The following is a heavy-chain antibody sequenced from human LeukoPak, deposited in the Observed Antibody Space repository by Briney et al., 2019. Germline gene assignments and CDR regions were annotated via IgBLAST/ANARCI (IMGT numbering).Heavy chain of an antibody. J-gene: IGHJ5*02. CDR2: IYYSGRT. CDR3: ARHRRIDFQWLPTGWFDP. CDR1: GDSISSSSYY. Sequence: SETLSLTCTVSGDSISSSSYYWGWIRQPPGKGLEWIGSIYYSGRTYYNPSLKSRVTISVDTSKNQFSLKLSSVTAADTAVYYCARHRRIDFQWLPTGWFDPWGQGTLVTVSS. D-gene: IGHD6-19*01. V-gene: IGHV4-39*01.